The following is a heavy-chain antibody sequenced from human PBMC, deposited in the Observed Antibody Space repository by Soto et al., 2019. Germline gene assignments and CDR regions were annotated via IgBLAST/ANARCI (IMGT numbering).Heavy chain of an antibody. CDR3: ASFVAATGYYY. D-gene: IGHD2-15*01. J-gene: IGHJ4*02. Sequence: SETLSLTCTVSGGSVSSGTYYWSWIRQPPGRGLEWIGYIHYSGSTTYNPSLKSRVTISVDTSKNQFSLKLSSVTAADTAVYYCASFVAATGYYYWGQGALVTVSS. CDR1: GGSVSSGTYY. CDR2: IHYSGST. V-gene: IGHV4-61*01.